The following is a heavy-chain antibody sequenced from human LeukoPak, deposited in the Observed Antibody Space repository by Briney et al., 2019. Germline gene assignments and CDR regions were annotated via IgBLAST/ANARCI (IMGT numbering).Heavy chain of an antibody. Sequence: GGSLRLSRTASGFSFSDYYMSWIRQAPGKGLEWISYISSSGKTIYYADSVKGRFTISRDNAEKSLYLQMDSLTADDTAVYYCGRGLTGDAYDIWGPGTMVTVSS. CDR3: GRGLTGDAYDI. V-gene: IGHV3-11*01. CDR1: GFSFSDYY. J-gene: IGHJ3*02. D-gene: IGHD2-8*02. CDR2: ISSSGKTI.